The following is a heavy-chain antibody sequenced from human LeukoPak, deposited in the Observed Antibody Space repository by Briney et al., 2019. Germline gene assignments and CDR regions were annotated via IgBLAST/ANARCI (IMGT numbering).Heavy chain of an antibody. V-gene: IGHV3-23*01. CDR3: AKYGTYGDYPFDY. D-gene: IGHD4-17*01. Sequence: GGSLRLSCAASGFTFSAYAMAWVRQAPGKGLEWVSGMTDSGGSTYYADSVKGRFTISRDNSKHTLYLQMDSLRAEDTAIYYCAKYGTYGDYPFDYWGQGALVTVSS. J-gene: IGHJ4*02. CDR2: MTDSGGST. CDR1: GFTFSAYA.